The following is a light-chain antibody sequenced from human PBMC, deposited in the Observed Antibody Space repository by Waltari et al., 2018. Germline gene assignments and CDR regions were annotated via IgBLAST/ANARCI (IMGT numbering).Light chain of an antibody. CDR2: WAS. CDR1: QTLLYSSNNKTY. Sequence: DIAMTQSPDSMAVSLGERATINCKSTQTLLYSSNNKTYLAWYQQKRGQPPRLLFYWASTRESGVPDRFSGSGSRTVFTLTITNLQAEDVAVYFCHQYFNTPYTFGQGTQLEIK. V-gene: IGKV4-1*01. CDR3: HQYFNTPYT. J-gene: IGKJ2*01.